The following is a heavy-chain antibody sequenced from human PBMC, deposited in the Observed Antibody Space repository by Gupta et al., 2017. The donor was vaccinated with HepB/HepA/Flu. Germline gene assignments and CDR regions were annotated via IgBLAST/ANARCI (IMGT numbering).Heavy chain of an antibody. Sequence: QVQLVQSGAEVKKPGSSVTVSCKASGGTFSSYAISWVRQAPGQGLEWMGGIIPIFGTANYAQKFQGRVTITADESTSTAYMELSSLRSEDTAVYYCARVPPGITGTTSGFDYWGQGTLVTVSS. D-gene: IGHD1-7*01. CDR1: GGTFSSYA. J-gene: IGHJ4*02. CDR2: IIPIFGTA. CDR3: ARVPPGITGTTSGFDY. V-gene: IGHV1-69*01.